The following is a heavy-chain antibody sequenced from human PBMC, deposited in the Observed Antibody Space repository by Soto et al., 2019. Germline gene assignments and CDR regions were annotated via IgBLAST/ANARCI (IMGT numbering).Heavy chain of an antibody. CDR3: ARGYSGYDYITGPDPRPNDWFDP. J-gene: IGHJ5*02. CDR2: IGTAGDT. V-gene: IGHV3-13*01. D-gene: IGHD5-12*01. CDR1: GFTFSSYD. Sequence: GGSLRLSCAASGFTFSSYDMHWVRQATGKGLEWVSAIGTAGDTYYPGSVKGRFTISRENAKNSLYLQMNSLRAEDTAVYYCARGYSGYDYITGPDPRPNDWFDPWGQGTLVTVSS.